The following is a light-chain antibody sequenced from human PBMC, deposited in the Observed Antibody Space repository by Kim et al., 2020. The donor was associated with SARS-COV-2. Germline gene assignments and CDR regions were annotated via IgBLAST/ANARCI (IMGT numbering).Light chain of an antibody. V-gene: IGLV3-21*04. Sequence: SYELTQPPSVSVAPGKTARITCGGNSIGSKSVHWYQEKPSQAPVLVISYDNDRHPGIPERFSGSNSGNTATLTISRVEAGDEADYYCQVWDSSSDHRVVFGGGTQLTVL. CDR2: YDN. J-gene: IGLJ2*01. CDR3: QVWDSSSDHRVV. CDR1: SIGSKS.